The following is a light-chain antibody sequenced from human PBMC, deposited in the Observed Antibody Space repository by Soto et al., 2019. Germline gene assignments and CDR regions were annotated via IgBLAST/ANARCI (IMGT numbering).Light chain of an antibody. J-gene: IGKJ4*01. CDR3: QHGYSTPLT. V-gene: IGKV1-39*01. CDR2: GAS. Sequence: DIQMTQSPSSLSASVGDRVTITFRASQSISGYLNWYQQKPGKAPKVLISGASTLHNGVPSRFSGRGSGTDFTLTISSLQPEDFATYFCQHGYSTPLTFGGGTKVDIK. CDR1: QSISGY.